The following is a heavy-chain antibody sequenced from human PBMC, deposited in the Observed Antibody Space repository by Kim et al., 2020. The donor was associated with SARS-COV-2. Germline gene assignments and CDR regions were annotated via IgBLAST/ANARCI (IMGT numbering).Heavy chain of an antibody. CDR3: ARDHHYYDILTGYTAGFQYYYYYGMDV. Sequence: GGSLRLSCADSGCTFDDYVMHWVSQAPGKGLVWLSVIEYYGSRTYYGYSVKGRLPLYRDNAKNTLYLQMNSLRAEDTAVYYCARDHHYYDILTGYTAGFQYYYYYGMDVWGQGTTVTVS. J-gene: IGHJ6*02. V-gene: IGHV3-30*03. CDR2: IEYYGSRT. D-gene: IGHD3-9*01. CDR1: GCTFDDYV.